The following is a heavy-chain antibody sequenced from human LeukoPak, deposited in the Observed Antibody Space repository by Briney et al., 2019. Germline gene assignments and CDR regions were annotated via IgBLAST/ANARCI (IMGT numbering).Heavy chain of an antibody. CDR3: ARDRGENFITMVRGVIITLDY. D-gene: IGHD3-10*01. Sequence: GGSLRLSCSASGFTFDDYGMSWVRQAPGKGLEWVSGINWNGGSTGYADSVKGRFTISRDNAKNSLYLQMNSLRAEDTASYYCARDRGENFITMVRGVIITLDYWGQGTLVTVSS. V-gene: IGHV3-20*04. CDR1: GFTFDDYG. J-gene: IGHJ4*02. CDR2: INWNGGST.